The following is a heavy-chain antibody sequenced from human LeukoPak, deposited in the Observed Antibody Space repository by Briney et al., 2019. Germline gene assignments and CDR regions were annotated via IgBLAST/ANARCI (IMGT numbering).Heavy chain of an antibody. D-gene: IGHD5-12*01. CDR3: ARAGPWIRKKGWFDP. CDR2: INHSGST. Sequence: SETLSLTCAVYGGSFSGYYWSWIRQPPGKGLEWIGEINHSGSTNYNPSLKSRVTISVDTSKNQFSLKLSSVTAADTAVYYCARAGPWIRKKGWFDPWGQGTLVTVSS. J-gene: IGHJ5*02. CDR1: GGSFSGYY. V-gene: IGHV4-34*01.